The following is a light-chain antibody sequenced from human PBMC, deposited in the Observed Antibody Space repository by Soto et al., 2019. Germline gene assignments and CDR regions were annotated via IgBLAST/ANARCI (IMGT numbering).Light chain of an antibody. J-gene: IGKJ4*01. CDR1: RSVLYKSNNKNH. V-gene: IGKV4-1*01. CDR2: WAS. CDR3: QQYFDVPFT. Sequence: DIVMTQSPDSLAVXLCERATMNCKCSRSVLYKSNNKNHLAWYQQKPGQPPQLIIYWASTRESGVPERFSGSGSGTDFTLTISSLEAEDVAFYWCQQYFDVPFTFGGGTKVDIK.